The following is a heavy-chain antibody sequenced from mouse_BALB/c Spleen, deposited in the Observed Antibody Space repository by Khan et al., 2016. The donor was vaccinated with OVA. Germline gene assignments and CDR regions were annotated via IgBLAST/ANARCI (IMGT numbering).Heavy chain of an antibody. CDR2: INTYTGEP. CDR3: ARNGNYWDFDV. J-gene: IGHJ1*01. V-gene: IGHV9-3-1*01. Sequence: QIQLVQSGPELKKPGETVKISCKASGYTFTNYGMNWVKQAPGKGLKWMGWINTYTGEPTYADDFKGRFAFSLETSASTAYLQINNLKNEDTATYVCARNGNYWDFDVWGAGTTVTVSS. CDR1: GYTFTNYG. D-gene: IGHD2-1*01.